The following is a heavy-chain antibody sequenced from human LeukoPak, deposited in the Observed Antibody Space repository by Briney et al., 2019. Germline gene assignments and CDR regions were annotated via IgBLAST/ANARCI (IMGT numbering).Heavy chain of an antibody. V-gene: IGHV3-48*03. J-gene: IGHJ4*02. CDR1: GFTFSSYE. D-gene: IGHD3-9*01. CDR3: ARPNVPLRYFSPRFDS. CDR2: ISSSGSTI. Sequence: GGSLRLSCAASGFTFSSYEMNWVRQAPGKGLEWVSYISSSGSTIYYADSVKGRFTISRDNAKNSLYLLMNSLRAEDTAVYYCARPNVPLRYFSPRFDSWGQGTLVTVSS.